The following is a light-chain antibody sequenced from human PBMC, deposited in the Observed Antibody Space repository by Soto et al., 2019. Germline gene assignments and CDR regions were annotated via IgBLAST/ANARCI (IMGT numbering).Light chain of an antibody. Sequence: DIQMTQSPSSLSASIGDRVTITCRASQGISNYLAWYQQKPGKVPKLLIYAASTSQSGVPSRFSGSGSGTDFTLTISSLQLEDVATYYCQKYNTAPWTFGQGTKVEIK. J-gene: IGKJ1*01. CDR2: AAS. CDR1: QGISNY. V-gene: IGKV1-27*01. CDR3: QKYNTAPWT.